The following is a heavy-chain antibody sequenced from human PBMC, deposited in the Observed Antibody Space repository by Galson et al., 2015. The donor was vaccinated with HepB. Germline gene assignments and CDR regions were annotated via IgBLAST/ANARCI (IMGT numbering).Heavy chain of an antibody. V-gene: IGHV4-4*07. Sequence: SETLSLTCTVSGGSISSYYWSWIRQPAGKGLEWIGRIYTSGSTNYNPSLKSRVTMSVDTSKNQFSLKLSSVTAADTAVYYCARDGELSLSPNYYYYYYGMDVWGQGTTVTVSS. J-gene: IGHJ6*02. D-gene: IGHD3-16*02. CDR3: ARDGELSLSPNYYYYYYGMDV. CDR1: GGSISSYY. CDR2: IYTSGST.